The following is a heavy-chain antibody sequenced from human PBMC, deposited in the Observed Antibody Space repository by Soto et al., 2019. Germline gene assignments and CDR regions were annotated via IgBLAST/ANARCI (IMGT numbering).Heavy chain of an antibody. CDR1: GFTFSSYG. Sequence: HPGGSLRLSCAASGFTFSSYGMHWVRQAPGKGLEWVAVISYDGSNKYYADSVKGRFTISRDNSKNTLYLQMNSLRAEDTAVYYCAKDNWYYYGMDVWGQGTTGTVA. V-gene: IGHV3-30*18. J-gene: IGHJ6*02. CDR3: AKDNWYYYGMDV. CDR2: ISYDGSNK. D-gene: IGHD1-20*01.